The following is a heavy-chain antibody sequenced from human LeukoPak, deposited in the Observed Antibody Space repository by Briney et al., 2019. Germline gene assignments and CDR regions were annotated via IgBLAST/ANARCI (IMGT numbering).Heavy chain of an antibody. J-gene: IGHJ4*02. CDR3: VKDRTGTYTLGY. Sequence: PGGSLRLSCAATGFTFSNYAIHWGRQAPGKGLKWVAFISDDGSRQHYADSVKGRFTISRDNSKNTLNLQMNSLRAEDTAVYYCVKDRTGTYTLGYWGQGTLVTVSS. V-gene: IGHV3-30-3*01. CDR2: ISDDGSRQ. CDR1: GFTFSNYA. D-gene: IGHD3-10*01.